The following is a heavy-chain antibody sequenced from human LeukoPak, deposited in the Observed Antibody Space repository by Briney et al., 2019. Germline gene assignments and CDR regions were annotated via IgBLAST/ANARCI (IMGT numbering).Heavy chain of an antibody. Sequence: ASVKVSCKASGYTFTSYDINWVRQATGQGLEWMGWMNPNSGNTGYAQKFQGRVTMTRNTSISTAYMELSSLRSEDTAVYYCARGRIARNWFDRWGQGTLVTVSS. CDR3: ARGRIARNWFDR. CDR1: GYTFTSYD. V-gene: IGHV1-8*01. CDR2: MNPNSGNT. D-gene: IGHD2-15*01. J-gene: IGHJ5*02.